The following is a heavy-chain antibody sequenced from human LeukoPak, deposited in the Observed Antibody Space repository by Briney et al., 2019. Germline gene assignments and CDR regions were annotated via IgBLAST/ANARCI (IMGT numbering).Heavy chain of an antibody. D-gene: IGHD2-15*01. CDR3: ARVRCSGGSCYSVDAFDI. CDR1: GFTFSNYW. V-gene: IGHV3-7*03. J-gene: IGHJ3*02. CDR2: IKQDGREK. Sequence: GRSLRLSCAASGFTFSNYWMTWVRQAPGKGLGWVANIKQDGREKYYVDSVKGRFTISRDNAKNSLYLQMNSLRAEDTAVYYCARVRCSGGSCYSVDAFDIWGQGTMVTVSS.